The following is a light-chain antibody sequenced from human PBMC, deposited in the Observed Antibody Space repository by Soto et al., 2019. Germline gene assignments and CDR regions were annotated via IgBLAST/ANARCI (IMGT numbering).Light chain of an antibody. Sequence: EIVLTQSPATLSLSPGQRATLSCRASQTVRSYLAWYQQKPGQAPRLLFYDASNRATGIPARFSGIGSGTDFTLTISSLEPEDFAVYYCQQRSAWPWTFGQGTKVEI. CDR3: QQRSAWPWT. V-gene: IGKV3-11*01. J-gene: IGKJ1*01. CDR2: DAS. CDR1: QTVRSY.